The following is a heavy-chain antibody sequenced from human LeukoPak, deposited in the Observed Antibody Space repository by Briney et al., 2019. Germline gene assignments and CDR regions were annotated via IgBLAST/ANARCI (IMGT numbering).Heavy chain of an antibody. J-gene: IGHJ5*02. CDR1: GYTFTDYA. V-gene: IGHV1-3*01. Sequence: ASVKVSCKASGYTFTDYALHWVRQVPGQRLEWMGWINAGNGNTKYSQKFQGRVTITRDTSASTAYMELSSPRSEDTAVYYCARRLGYCSGGSCGTGGWFDPWGQGILVTVSS. CDR3: ARRLGYCSGGSCGTGGWFDP. CDR2: INAGNGNT. D-gene: IGHD2-15*01.